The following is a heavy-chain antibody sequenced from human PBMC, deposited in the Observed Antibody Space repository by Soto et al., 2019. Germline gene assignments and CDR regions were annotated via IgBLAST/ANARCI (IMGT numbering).Heavy chain of an antibody. Sequence: PSETLSLTCSVSGGSIATYYWSWVRQPPGKGLEWIGYIYNSVNTLYNPSLKSRVTISVDMSKNQFSLQLSSVTAADTAVYYCAKDSGVEYSSSSWFDPWGQGTLVTVSS. CDR1: GGSIATYY. J-gene: IGHJ5*02. D-gene: IGHD6-6*01. CDR3: AKDSGVEYSSSSWFDP. V-gene: IGHV4-59*01. CDR2: IYNSVNT.